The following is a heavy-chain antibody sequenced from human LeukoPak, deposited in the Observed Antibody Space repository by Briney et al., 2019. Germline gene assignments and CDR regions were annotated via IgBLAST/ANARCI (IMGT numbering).Heavy chain of an antibody. CDR1: GYTFTAYN. V-gene: IGHV1-3*01. Sequence: ASVKVSCKASGYTFTAYNIHWVRQAPGQRLEWMGWIAPGNANTKYSQKFQGRVTITADESTSTAYMELSSLRSEDTAVYYCASHRRFLEWLSFFDYWGQGTLVTVSS. CDR3: ASHRRFLEWLSFFDY. D-gene: IGHD3-3*01. CDR2: IAPGNANT. J-gene: IGHJ4*02.